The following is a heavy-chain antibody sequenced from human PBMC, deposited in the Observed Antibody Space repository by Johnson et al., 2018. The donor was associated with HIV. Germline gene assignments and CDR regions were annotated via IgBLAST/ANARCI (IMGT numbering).Heavy chain of an antibody. CDR2: ISGSGGST. Sequence: EVQLVESGGGLVQPGGSLRLSCAASGFTFSSYAMSWVRQAPGKGLEWVSAISGSGGSTYYADSVKGRFTISRDNSKYSLFLQMNSLRAEDTAVYYCARDQWMAGDAFDIWGQGTMVTVSS. D-gene: IGHD5-24*01. J-gene: IGHJ3*02. V-gene: IGHV3-23*04. CDR3: ARDQWMAGDAFDI. CDR1: GFTFSSYA.